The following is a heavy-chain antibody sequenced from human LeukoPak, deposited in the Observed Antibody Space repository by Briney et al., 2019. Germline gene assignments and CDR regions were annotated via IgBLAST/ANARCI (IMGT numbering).Heavy chain of an antibody. Sequence: ASVTVSFTASGYTFTVYYMHWVRQAHRQGLEWMGIINPSGGSTSYAQKFQGRLSMTRDTSTSTVYVELSSLRSEDTAVYYCARDLYMTAVTTGYFDYWGEGTLVSVSS. CDR1: GYTFTVYY. V-gene: IGHV1-46*01. D-gene: IGHD4-17*01. CDR2: INPSGGST. CDR3: ARDLYMTAVTTGYFDY. J-gene: IGHJ4*02.